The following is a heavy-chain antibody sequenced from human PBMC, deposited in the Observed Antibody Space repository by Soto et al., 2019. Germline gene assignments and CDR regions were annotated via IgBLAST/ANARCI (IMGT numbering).Heavy chain of an antibody. D-gene: IGHD3-10*01. CDR2: IGSDGTAI. CDR1: GFAFNTYA. Sequence: EVQLSESGGGLVQPGGSLRLSCAASGFAFNTYAMSWVRQAPGKGLEWVSAIGSDGTAIQYADSVKGRFTISRDNSKNTLFLQMNSLRVEDTGIYYCAKKVNSGPGSQYFDYWGQGTLVTVSS. V-gene: IGHV3-23*05. J-gene: IGHJ4*02. CDR3: AKKVNSGPGSQYFDY.